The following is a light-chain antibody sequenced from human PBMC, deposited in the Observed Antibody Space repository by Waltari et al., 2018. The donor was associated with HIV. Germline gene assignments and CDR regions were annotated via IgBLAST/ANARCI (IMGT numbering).Light chain of an antibody. J-gene: IGKJ1*01. Sequence: DILLTQTPGTLSLSPGQRATLSCWASQIIRDNFLAWYQQRPGQAPRLLMFAASSRATDIPDRFTGSGSGTEFSLTIARLEPEDYAVYYCQQYATSPTFGNGTKVEV. CDR1: QIIRDNF. CDR3: QQYATSPT. CDR2: AAS. V-gene: IGKV3-20*01.